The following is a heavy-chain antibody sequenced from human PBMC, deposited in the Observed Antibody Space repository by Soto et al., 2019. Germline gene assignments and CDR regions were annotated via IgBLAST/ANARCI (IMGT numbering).Heavy chain of an antibody. CDR2: IYYSGST. V-gene: IGHV4-39*01. J-gene: IGHJ4*02. Sequence: SETLSLTCTVSGGSISSSSYYWGWIRQPPGKGLEWIGGIYYSGSTYYNPSLKSRVTISVDTSKNQFSLRLSSVTAADTAVYYCARHLSSSFNYSDYWGQGTLVTVSS. CDR3: ARHLSSSFNYSDY. CDR1: GGSISSSSYY. D-gene: IGHD6-13*01.